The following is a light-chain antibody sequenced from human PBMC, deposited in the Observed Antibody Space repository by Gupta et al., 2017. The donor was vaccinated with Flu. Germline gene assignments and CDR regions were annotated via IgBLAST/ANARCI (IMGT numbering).Light chain of an antibody. V-gene: IGKV1-39*01. CDR3: QQSDNNPLLV. Sequence: TSLSASVGDRVTITCRASQSISRYLNWYKHRPGKAPKLLIYAASSWQSGVPSRFSGSGYGTGFTLTISSRQPEDAAAYYCQQSDNNPLLVFGQGTKVDI. CDR1: QSISRY. CDR2: AAS. J-gene: IGKJ3*01.